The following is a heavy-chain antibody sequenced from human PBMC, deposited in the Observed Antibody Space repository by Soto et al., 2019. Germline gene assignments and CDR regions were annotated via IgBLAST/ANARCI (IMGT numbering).Heavy chain of an antibody. CDR3: ARAQYTGSYFDACDV. V-gene: IGHV3-33*03. CDR1: GFTFSSYG. J-gene: IGHJ3*01. CDR2: IWYDGSNK. D-gene: IGHD1-26*01. Sequence: PGGSLRLSCAASGFTFSSYGMHWVRQAPGKGLEWVAVIWYDGSNKYYTDSVKDRFTVSRDNSKNTLFLQMNSLRVDDTAVYYCARAQYTGSYFDACDVWGQGTMVTVSS.